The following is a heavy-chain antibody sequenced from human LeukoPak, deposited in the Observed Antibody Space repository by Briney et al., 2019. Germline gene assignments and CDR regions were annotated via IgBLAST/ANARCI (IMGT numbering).Heavy chain of an antibody. Sequence: SETLSLTCTVSGGSISSGYYWGWIRQPPGKGLEWIGSIYHSGSTYYNPSLKSRVTISVDTSKNQFSLKLSSVTAADTAVYYCARVGHDCSSTSCYTGEPYYYYYYMDVWGKGTTVTVSS. D-gene: IGHD2-2*02. CDR1: GGSISSGYY. J-gene: IGHJ6*03. CDR3: ARVGHDCSSTSCYTGEPYYYYYYMDV. CDR2: IYHSGST. V-gene: IGHV4-38-2*02.